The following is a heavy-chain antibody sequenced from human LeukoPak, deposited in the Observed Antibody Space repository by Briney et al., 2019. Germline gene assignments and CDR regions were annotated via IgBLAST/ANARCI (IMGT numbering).Heavy chain of an antibody. Sequence: ASVKVSCKASGYTFTSYAMHWLRQAPGQRLEWMGWINAGNGNTKYSQKFQGRVTITRDTSASTAYMELSSLRSEDTAVYYCARSGSSSWYFDYWGQGTLVTVSS. J-gene: IGHJ4*02. CDR1: GYTFTSYA. D-gene: IGHD6-13*01. V-gene: IGHV1-3*01. CDR3: ARSGSSSWYFDY. CDR2: INAGNGNT.